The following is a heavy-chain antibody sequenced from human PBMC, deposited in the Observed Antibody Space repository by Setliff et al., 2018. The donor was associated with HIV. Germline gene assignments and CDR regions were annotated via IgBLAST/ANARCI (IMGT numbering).Heavy chain of an antibody. CDR3: VQSGDYENDWYFDV. J-gene: IGHJ2*01. D-gene: IGHD4-17*01. CDR2: IYYSGNT. CDR1: GDSISANY. Sequence: SSETLSLTCTVSGDSISANYWNWIRQAPGKGLEWIGYIYYSGNTKYNPSLKSRVTILKDTSKNQFSLKLTSVTAADTAVYYCVQSGDYENDWYFDVWGRGTLVTVS. V-gene: IGHV4-59*01.